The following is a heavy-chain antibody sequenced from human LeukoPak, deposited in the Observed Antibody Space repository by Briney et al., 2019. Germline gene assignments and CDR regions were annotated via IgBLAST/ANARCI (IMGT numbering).Heavy chain of an antibody. J-gene: IGHJ4*02. CDR3: ATGYTYDYSLY. V-gene: IGHV1-24*01. D-gene: IGHD5-18*01. CDR1: GDAVTGFS. Sequence: GASVKVSCKVSGDAVTGFSIHWVRQAPGHGLEWMGGFDPEDGARILAQKFQGRVTMTEDTSTDTAYMDLSSLRSEDTAVYYCATGYTYDYSLYWGQGTLVTVSS. CDR2: FDPEDGAR.